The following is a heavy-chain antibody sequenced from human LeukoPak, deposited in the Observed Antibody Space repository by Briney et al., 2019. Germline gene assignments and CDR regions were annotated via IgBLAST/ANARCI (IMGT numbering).Heavy chain of an antibody. CDR3: AREVSEGFDF. D-gene: IGHD3-22*01. J-gene: IGHJ4*02. CDR1: GLPFSGYS. CDR2: FGTRSTSV. Sequence: PGGSRRLSCTASGLPFSGYSMNWIRKAPGKGLEWVSSFGTRSTSVYHAGSVKGRFAISRDNAKNSLYLQMNSLRAEDTALYYCAREVSEGFDFWGQGTLVTVSS. V-gene: IGHV3-21*01.